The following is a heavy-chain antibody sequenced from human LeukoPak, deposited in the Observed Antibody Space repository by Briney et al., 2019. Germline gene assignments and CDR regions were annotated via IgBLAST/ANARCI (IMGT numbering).Heavy chain of an antibody. CDR1: GFTFSSYE. CDR2: ISSSSSTI. V-gene: IGHV3-48*01. D-gene: IGHD2-15*01. J-gene: IGHJ4*02. CDR3: ARRRWSDDELVGYY. Sequence: GGSLRLSCAASGFTFSSYEMNWVRQAPGKGLEWVSYISSSSSTIYYADSVKGRFTISRDNAKNSLYLQMNSLRAEDTAVYYCARRRWSDDELVGYYWGQGTLVTVSS.